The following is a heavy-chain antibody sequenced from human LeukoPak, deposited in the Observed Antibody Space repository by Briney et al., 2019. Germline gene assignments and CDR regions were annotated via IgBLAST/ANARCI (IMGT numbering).Heavy chain of an antibody. CDR2: INTDGSST. CDR1: GFTFSSYW. V-gene: IGHV3-74*01. CDR3: ATWSSSWFYFDY. D-gene: IGHD6-6*01. Sequence: GGSLRLSCAASGFTFSSYWMHWVRQAPGKGLVWVSRINTDGSSTSYADSVKGRFTISRDNAKNTLYLQMNSLRAEDTAVYYCATWSSSWFYFDYWGQGTLVTVSS. J-gene: IGHJ4*02.